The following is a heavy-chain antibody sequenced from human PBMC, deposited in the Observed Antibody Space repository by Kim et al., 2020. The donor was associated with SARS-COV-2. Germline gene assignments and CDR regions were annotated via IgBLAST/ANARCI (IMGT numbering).Heavy chain of an antibody. D-gene: IGHD5-18*01. J-gene: IGHJ4*02. CDR3: ASADTAMLTGFDY. CDR2: ISSSGSTI. CDR1: GFTFSSYE. V-gene: IGHV3-48*03. Sequence: EGSLRLSCAASGFTFSSYEMNWVRQAPGKGLEWVSYISSSGSTIYYADSVKGRFTISRDNAKNSLYLQMNSLRAEDTAVYYCASADTAMLTGFDYWGQGALVTVAS.